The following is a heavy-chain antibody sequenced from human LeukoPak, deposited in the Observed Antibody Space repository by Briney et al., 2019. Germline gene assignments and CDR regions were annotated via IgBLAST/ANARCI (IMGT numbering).Heavy chain of an antibody. CDR2: IIPIFGTA. Sequence: ASVKVSCKASGGTFSSYAISWVRQAPGQGLEWMGGIIPIFGTANYAQKFQGRVTITADESTSTAYMELSSLRSEDTAVYYCARQYTYYYGSGSYTLYFDYWGQGNLVTVSS. J-gene: IGHJ4*02. V-gene: IGHV1-69*13. CDR1: GGTFSSYA. D-gene: IGHD3-10*01. CDR3: ARQYTYYYGSGSYTLYFDY.